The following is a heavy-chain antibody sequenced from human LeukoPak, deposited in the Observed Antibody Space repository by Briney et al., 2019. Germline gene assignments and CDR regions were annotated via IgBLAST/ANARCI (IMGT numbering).Heavy chain of an antibody. CDR1: GYSFSTYW. J-gene: IGHJ4*02. D-gene: IGHD1-26*01. V-gene: IGHV5-51*01. CDR2: IYPDDSDT. Sequence: GESLKISCKGSGYSFSTYWIGWVRQMPGKGLEWMGIIYPDDSDTRYSSSFQGQVTISADKSISTAYLQWSSLKASDTAMYYCARLVGATVGDHWGQGTLVTVSS. CDR3: ARLVGATVGDH.